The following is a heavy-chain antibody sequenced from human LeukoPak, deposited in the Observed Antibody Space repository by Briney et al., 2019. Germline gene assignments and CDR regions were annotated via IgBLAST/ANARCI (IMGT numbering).Heavy chain of an antibody. Sequence: GASVKVSRKASGYTFTSYYMHWVRQAPGQGLEWMGWMNPNSGATNYAQKFQGRVTMTRDTSSSTAYMELSRLTSDDTAVYYCARDHSVAWFDYWGQGTLVTVSA. J-gene: IGHJ4*02. D-gene: IGHD6-13*01. CDR2: MNPNSGAT. CDR1: GYTFTSYY. CDR3: ARDHSVAWFDY. V-gene: IGHV1-2*02.